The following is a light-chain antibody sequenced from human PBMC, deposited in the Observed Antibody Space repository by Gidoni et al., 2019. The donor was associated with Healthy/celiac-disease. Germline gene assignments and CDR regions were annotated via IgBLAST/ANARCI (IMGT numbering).Light chain of an antibody. Sequence: EIVMTQSPLPLPVTPGEPASISCRSSHSLLHSNGINYLDWYQQKPGQSPQLLIYLGSNRASGVPYRFSGSGSGTDFTLKISRVEAEDVGVYYCMQALQTPWTFGQGTKVEIK. CDR1: HSLLHSNGINY. CDR2: LGS. V-gene: IGKV2-28*01. CDR3: MQALQTPWT. J-gene: IGKJ1*01.